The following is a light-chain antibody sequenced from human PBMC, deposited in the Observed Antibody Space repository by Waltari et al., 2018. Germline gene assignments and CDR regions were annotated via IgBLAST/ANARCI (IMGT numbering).Light chain of an antibody. Sequence: QSALTQPASVSGSPGQSITLSCTGTRSDIGSSDYVSVYQQHPGKAPKLIINEVSDRPSGVSYRFSGSKSGNTASLTIFGLQPEDEADYHCTSHTTTSTLVFGGGTRLTVL. J-gene: IGLJ2*01. V-gene: IGLV2-14*01. CDR1: RSDIGSSDY. CDR3: TSHTTTSTLV. CDR2: EVS.